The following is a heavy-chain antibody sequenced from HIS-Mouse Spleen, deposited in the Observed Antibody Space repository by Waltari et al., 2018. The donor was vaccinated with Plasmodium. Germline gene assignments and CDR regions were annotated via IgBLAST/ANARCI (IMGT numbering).Heavy chain of an antibody. V-gene: IGHV4-39*01. CDR1: GGSISSSSYY. D-gene: IGHD1-26*01. CDR3: ARRGGSYYYFDY. Sequence: QLQLQESGPGLVMPSETMSLTCTVSGGSISSSSYYWGWVRQPPGKGLGWIGSINYSGSTYYNPSLKSRVTISVDTSKNQFSLKLSSVTAADTAVYYCARRGGSYYYFDYWGQGTLVTVSS. J-gene: IGHJ4*02. CDR2: INYSGST.